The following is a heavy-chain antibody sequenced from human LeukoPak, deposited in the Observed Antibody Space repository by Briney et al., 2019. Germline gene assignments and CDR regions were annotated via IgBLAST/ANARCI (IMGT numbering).Heavy chain of an antibody. Sequence: GGSLRLSCAASGFTFSSYAMSWVRQAPGKGLEWVSAISGSGGSTYYADSVKGRFTISRDNSKNTLHLQMSPLRAEDTAVYYCAKWGDISGSRYWYFDLWGPGSLVTVSS. CDR3: AKWGDISGSRYWYFDL. CDR2: ISGSGGST. J-gene: IGHJ2*01. V-gene: IGHV3-23*01. CDR1: GFTFSSYA. D-gene: IGHD1-26*01.